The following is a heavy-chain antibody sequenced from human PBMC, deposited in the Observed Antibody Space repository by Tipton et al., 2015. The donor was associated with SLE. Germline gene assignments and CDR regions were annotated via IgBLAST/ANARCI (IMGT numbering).Heavy chain of an antibody. D-gene: IGHD1-1*01. CDR3: ARGREWNWSPYHMDV. CDR1: GDSVKSRY. CDR2: RFHDGNI. V-gene: IGHV4-59*02. Sequence: TLSLTCTVSGDSVKSRYWIWVRQPAGRGLEWLAYRFHDGNINYNPSLKTRLTMSVDTSRDQFSLTLNSVTAADTGIYYCARGREWNWSPYHMDVWGKGTTVTVSS. J-gene: IGHJ6*03.